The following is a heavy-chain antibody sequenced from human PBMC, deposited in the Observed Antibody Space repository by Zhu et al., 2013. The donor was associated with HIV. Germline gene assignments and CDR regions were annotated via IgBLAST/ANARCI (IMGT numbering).Heavy chain of an antibody. D-gene: IGHD2-15*01. CDR2: IIPIFGTA. V-gene: IGHV1-69*01. Sequence: QVQLVQSGAEVKKPGSSVKVSCKASGGTFSSYAISWVRQAPGQGLEWMGGIIPIFGTANYAQKFQGRVTITADESTSTAYMELSSLRSEDTAVYYCGVRASYCSGGSCYPLYYYYYGMDVWGQGTTGHRLL. CDR3: GVRASYCSGGSCYPLYYYYYGMDV. J-gene: IGHJ6*02. CDR1: GGTFSSYA.